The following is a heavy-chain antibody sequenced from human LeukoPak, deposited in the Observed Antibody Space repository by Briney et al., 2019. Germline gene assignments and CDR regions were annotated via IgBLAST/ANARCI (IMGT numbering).Heavy chain of an antibody. D-gene: IGHD7-27*01. CDR3: ARSPEAPDKLGISFGAFDI. J-gene: IGHJ3*02. CDR2: IYYSGST. CDR1: GGSISSGGYY. V-gene: IGHV4-31*03. Sequence: SETLFLTCTVSGGSISSGGYYWSWIRQHPGKGLEWIGYIYYSGSTYYNPSLKSRVTISVDTSKNQFSLKLSSVTAADTAVYYCARSPEAPDKLGISFGAFDIWGQGTMVTVSS.